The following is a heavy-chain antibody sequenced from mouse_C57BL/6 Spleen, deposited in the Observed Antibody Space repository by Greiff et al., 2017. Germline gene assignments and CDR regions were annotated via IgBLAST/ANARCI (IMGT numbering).Heavy chain of an antibody. CDR2: IYPGSGST. CDR1: GYTFTSYW. D-gene: IGHD2-4*01. J-gene: IGHJ2*01. CDR3: ARAIYYDYDGYYFDY. Sequence: QVQLQQSGAELVKPGASVKMSCKASGYTFTSYWITWVKQRPGQGLEWIGDIYPGSGSTNYNEKFKSKATLTVDTSSSTAYMQLSSLTSEDSAVYYCARAIYYDYDGYYFDYWGQGTTLTVSS. V-gene: IGHV1-55*01.